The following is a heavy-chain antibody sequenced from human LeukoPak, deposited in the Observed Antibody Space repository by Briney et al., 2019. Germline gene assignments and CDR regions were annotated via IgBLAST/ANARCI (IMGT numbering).Heavy chain of an antibody. CDR1: GYNFTTFW. Sequence: GESLKISCRGSGYNFTTFWIGWVRQTPGKDLEWMGIIYPSDSDTRYSPSFQGQVTISADKSISTAYLEWSSLKASDTAMYYCARQSEITIFGVVTPYYFDYWGQGTLVTVSS. V-gene: IGHV5-51*01. CDR2: IYPSDSDT. CDR3: ARQSEITIFGVVTPYYFDY. J-gene: IGHJ4*02. D-gene: IGHD3-3*01.